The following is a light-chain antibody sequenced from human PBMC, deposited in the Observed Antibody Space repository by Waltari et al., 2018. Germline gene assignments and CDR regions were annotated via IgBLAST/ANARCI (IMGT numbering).Light chain of an antibody. V-gene: IGLV2-14*03. CDR2: DVT. CDR1: SSDIGAFNY. J-gene: IGLJ3*02. CDR3: ASFISGSTSSVL. Sequence: QSALTQPASVSGSPGQSITISCTGTSSDIGAFNYVSWYQQHPGKAPKVLIYDVTNRSSGVSSRFSGSKSGNTASLTISGLQAEDEAYYHCASFISGSTSSVLFGGGTKLTVL.